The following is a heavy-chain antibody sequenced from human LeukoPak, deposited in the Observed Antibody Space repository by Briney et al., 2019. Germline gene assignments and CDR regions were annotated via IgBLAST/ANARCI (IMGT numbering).Heavy chain of an antibody. CDR2: ISSSSSYI. J-gene: IGHJ4*02. CDR3: ARWGSSSWPDDY. CDR1: GFTFSSYA. D-gene: IGHD6-13*01. Sequence: GGSLRLSCAASGFTFSSYAMSWVRQAPGKGLEWVSSISSSSSYIYYADSVKGRFTISRDNAKNSLYLQMNSLRAEDTAVYYCARWGSSSWPDDYWGQGTLVTVSS. V-gene: IGHV3-21*01.